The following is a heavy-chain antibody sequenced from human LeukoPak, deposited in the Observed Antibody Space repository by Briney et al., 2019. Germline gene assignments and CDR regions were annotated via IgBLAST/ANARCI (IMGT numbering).Heavy chain of an antibody. V-gene: IGHV3-33*01. CDR3: ARGGTRYNWNYIDY. D-gene: IGHD1-20*01. CDR2: IWYDGGNK. CDR1: GFSFGNYG. Sequence: GGSLRLSCAASGFSFGNYGMHWVRQAPGKGLEWVAVIWYDGGNKYYADSVKGRFAISRDNSDNTLYLQMNSLRAEDTAVYYCARGGTRYNWNYIDYWGQGTLVTVSS. J-gene: IGHJ4*02.